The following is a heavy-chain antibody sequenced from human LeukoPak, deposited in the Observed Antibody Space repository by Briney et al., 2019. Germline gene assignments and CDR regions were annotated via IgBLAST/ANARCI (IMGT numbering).Heavy chain of an antibody. CDR1: GFTVSSNY. V-gene: IGHV3-53*01. J-gene: IGHJ4*02. D-gene: IGHD6-19*01. CDR2: IYSGGST. CDR3: AREGRRSSGPFDY. Sequence: GGSLRLSCAASGFTVSSNYMSWVRQAPGKGLEWVSVIYSGGSTYYADSVKGRFTISRDNSKNTLYLQMNSVRAEDTAVYYCAREGRRSSGPFDYWGQGTLVTVSS.